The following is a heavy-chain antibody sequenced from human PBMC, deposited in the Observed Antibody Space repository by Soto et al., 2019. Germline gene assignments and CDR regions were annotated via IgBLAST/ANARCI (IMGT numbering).Heavy chain of an antibody. V-gene: IGHV4-59*01. J-gene: IGHJ5*02. CDR2: IYYSGST. CDR3: ARGGALTRGRLDP. D-gene: IGHD3-3*01. CDR1: GGSISSYY. Sequence: SETLSLTCTVSGGSISSYYWSWIRQPPGKGLEWIGYIYYSGSTNYNPSLKSRVTISVDTSKNQFSLKLSSVTAADTAVYYCARGGALTRGRLDPWGQGTLVTVSS.